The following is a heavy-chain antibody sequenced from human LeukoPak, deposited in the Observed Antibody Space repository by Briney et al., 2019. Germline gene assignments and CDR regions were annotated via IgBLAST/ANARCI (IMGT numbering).Heavy chain of an antibody. CDR2: TNAGNGNT. Sequence: ASVKVSCKASGYTFTSYAMHWVRQAPGQRLEWMGWTNAGNGNTKYSQKFQGRVTITRDTSASTAYMELSSLRSEDTAVYYCARSTMVRGVIITELDYWGQGTLVTVSS. V-gene: IGHV1-3*01. J-gene: IGHJ4*02. D-gene: IGHD3-10*01. CDR1: GYTFTSYA. CDR3: ARSTMVRGVIITELDY.